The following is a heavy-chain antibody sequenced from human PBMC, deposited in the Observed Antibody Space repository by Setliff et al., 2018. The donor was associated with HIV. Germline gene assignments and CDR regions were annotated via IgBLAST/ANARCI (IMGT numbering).Heavy chain of an antibody. CDR3: ARVYDNSGWLPPDY. J-gene: IGHJ4*02. CDR1: GFTFSSYD. Sequence: PGGSLRLSCTASGFTFSSYDMHWVRQSTGKSLAWVSSIDTTGDTFYADSVKGRFTISRENAKNSLFLQMNSVRDDDTAVYFCARVYDNSGWLPPDYWGQGTRVTVS. D-gene: IGHD3-22*01. V-gene: IGHV3-13*01. CDR2: IDTTGDT.